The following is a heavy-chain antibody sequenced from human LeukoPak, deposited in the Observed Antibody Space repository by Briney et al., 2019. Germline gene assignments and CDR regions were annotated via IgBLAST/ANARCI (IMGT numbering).Heavy chain of an antibody. V-gene: IGHV3-30*02. CDR2: IRYDGSHK. D-gene: IGHD3-16*01. CDR1: GLTLSTFA. CDR3: TRGRGGYIGDPGRYDY. J-gene: IGHJ4*02. Sequence: GGSLRPSCAASGLTLSTFAMHWVRQAPGKGLEWVAFIRYDGSHKYYADSVKRRFTISRDNSMHTVYLQTKSLRAEDTALYYCTRGRGGYIGDPGRYDYWGQGALVTVSS.